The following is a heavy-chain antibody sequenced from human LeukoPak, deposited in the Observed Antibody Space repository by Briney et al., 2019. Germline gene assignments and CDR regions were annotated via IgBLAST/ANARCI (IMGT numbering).Heavy chain of an antibody. V-gene: IGHV3-74*01. CDR2: INSDASTT. Sequence: GGSLKLSCAASGFTFSSYWMHWVRQAPGKGLVWVSRINSDASTTSYADSVKGRFTISRDNAKNTLHLQMNSLRAEDTAVYYCTRVAGSGSVDWGQGTLVTVSS. CDR3: TRVAGSGSVD. J-gene: IGHJ4*02. CDR1: GFTFSSYW. D-gene: IGHD1-26*01.